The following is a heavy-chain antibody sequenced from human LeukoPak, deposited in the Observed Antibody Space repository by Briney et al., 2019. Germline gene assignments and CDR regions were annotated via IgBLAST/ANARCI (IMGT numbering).Heavy chain of an antibody. V-gene: IGHV3-23*01. Sequence: GSLRLSCAAPGFTFSSYGMSWVRQAPGKGPEWVSGISSSGSSTYYAESVKGRFTISRDNFKNMLYLQMNSLRAEDTAVYYCAKKDGSGSWYYYFDYWGQGSLVTVSS. J-gene: IGHJ4*02. CDR2: ISSSGSST. CDR1: GFTFSSYG. D-gene: IGHD3-10*01. CDR3: AKKDGSGSWYYYFDY.